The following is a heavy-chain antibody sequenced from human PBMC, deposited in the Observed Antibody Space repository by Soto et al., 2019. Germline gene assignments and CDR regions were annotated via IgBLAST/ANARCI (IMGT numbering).Heavy chain of an antibody. V-gene: IGHV4-39*07. CDR1: GGSISTSSYY. CDR2: IFYSGTT. CDR3: ARGPIAVAGTADY. D-gene: IGHD6-19*01. J-gene: IGHJ4*02. Sequence: KTSETLSLTCTVSGGSISTSSYYWGWIRQPPGKGLEWIGSIFYSGTTYYNPSLKSRVTISVDTSKNQFSLKLSSVTAADTAVYYCARGPIAVAGTADYWGQGTLVTVS.